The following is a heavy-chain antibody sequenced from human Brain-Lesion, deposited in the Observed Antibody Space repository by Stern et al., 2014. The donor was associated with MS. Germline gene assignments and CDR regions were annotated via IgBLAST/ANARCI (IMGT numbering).Heavy chain of an antibody. D-gene: IGHD3-22*01. CDR1: GCSISSGYYY. J-gene: IGHJ5*02. CDR3: DRVCWGDDRSAYYGWFDP. Sequence: VQLVESGPGLVKPSQSLSLTCTVSGCSISSGYYYWSWIRQPPGNGLEWIGYIYYSGSTFYNPSLKSRATISLDTSKKQFSLRLSSVTAADTDVYYCDRVCWGDDRSAYYGWFDPWGQGSLVTVSA. CDR2: IYYSGST. V-gene: IGHV4-30-4*01.